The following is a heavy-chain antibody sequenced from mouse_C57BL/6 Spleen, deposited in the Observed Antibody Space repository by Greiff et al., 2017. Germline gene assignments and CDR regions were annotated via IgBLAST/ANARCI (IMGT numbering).Heavy chain of an antibody. CDR1: GFTFSDYG. CDR3: ARGLPMDY. CDR2: ISSGSSTI. J-gene: IGHJ4*01. Sequence: EVKLQESGGGLVKPGGSLKLSCAASGFTFSDYGMHWVRQAPEKGLEWVAYISSGSSTIYYADTVKGRFTISRDNATNTLFLQMTSLRSEDTAMYYCARGLPMDYWGQGTSVTVSS. V-gene: IGHV5-17*01. D-gene: IGHD2-10*01.